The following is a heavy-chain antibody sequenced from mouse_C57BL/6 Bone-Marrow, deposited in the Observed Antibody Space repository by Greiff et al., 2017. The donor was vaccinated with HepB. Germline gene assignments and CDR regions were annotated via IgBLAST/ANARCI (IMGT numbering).Heavy chain of an antibody. D-gene: IGHD1-1*01. Sequence: QVQLQQPGAALVKPGASVKLSCKASGYTFTSYWMQWVKQRPGQGLEWIGEIDPSDSYTNYNQKFKGKATLTVDTSSSTAYMQLSSLTSEDSAVYYCARRWYYGSSPFDYWGQGTTLTVSS. CDR2: IDPSDSYT. J-gene: IGHJ2*01. CDR1: GYTFTSYW. CDR3: ARRWYYGSSPFDY. V-gene: IGHV1-50*01.